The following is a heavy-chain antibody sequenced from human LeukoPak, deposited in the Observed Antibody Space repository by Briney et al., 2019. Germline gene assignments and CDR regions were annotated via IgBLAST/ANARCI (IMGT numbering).Heavy chain of an antibody. V-gene: IGHV1-69*05. CDR1: GGTFSSYA. Sequence: SVKVSCKASGGTFSSYAISWVRQAPGQGLEWMGGIIPIFGTANYAQKFQGRVTITTDESTSTAYMELSSLRSEDTAVYYCARDEAVARGHRFDYWGQGTLVTVSS. CDR2: IIPIFGTA. J-gene: IGHJ4*02. CDR3: ARDEAVARGHRFDY. D-gene: IGHD6-19*01.